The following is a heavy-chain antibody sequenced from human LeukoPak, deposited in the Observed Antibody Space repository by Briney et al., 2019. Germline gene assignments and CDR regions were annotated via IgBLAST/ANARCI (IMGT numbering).Heavy chain of an antibody. CDR3: ARNNGMDV. V-gene: IGHV3-7*03. CDR1: GFALSSHW. J-gene: IGHJ6*02. CDR2: VNRDRSET. Sequence: GVLRLSCAASGFALSSHWMTWVRQVPGRGPEWVANVNRDRSETYYLDSVKGRFTISKDNAKNSLYLQMNSLRAEDTALYHCARNNGMDVWGQGTTVIVSS.